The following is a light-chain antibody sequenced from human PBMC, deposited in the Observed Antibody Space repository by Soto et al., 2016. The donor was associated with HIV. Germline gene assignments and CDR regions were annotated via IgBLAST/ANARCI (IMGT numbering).Light chain of an antibody. J-gene: IGLJ1*01. Sequence: SYVLTQPPSMSVAPGKTARITCEGNNIGTKSVHWYQQKPGQAPVLVVCDDSDRPSGIPERFSASNSGSAATPTISRVEAGDEADYYCQVWHSGRDNYVFGPGTRVTVL. CDR1: NIGTKS. CDR2: DDS. CDR3: QVWHSGRDNYV. V-gene: IGLV3-21*03.